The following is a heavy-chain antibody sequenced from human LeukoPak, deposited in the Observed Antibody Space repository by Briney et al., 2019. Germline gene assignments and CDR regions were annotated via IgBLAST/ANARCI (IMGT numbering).Heavy chain of an antibody. D-gene: IGHD2-15*01. CDR3: ARVGDCSGGSCYSGFDY. CDR1: GYSFSDFY. V-gene: IGHV1-2*02. Sequence: ASVKVSCKTSGYSFSDFYIHGVRQAPGQGLEWMGWINPNSGVTKYAQKFQGRVTMTRDTSISTAYMELSRLRSDDTDVYDCARVGDCSGGSCYSGFDYWGQGTLVTVS. J-gene: IGHJ4*02. CDR2: INPNSGVT.